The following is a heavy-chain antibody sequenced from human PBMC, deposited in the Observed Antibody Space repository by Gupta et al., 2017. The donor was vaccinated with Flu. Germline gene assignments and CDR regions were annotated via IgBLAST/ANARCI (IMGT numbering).Heavy chain of an antibody. CDR1: GYAFTSCS. J-gene: IGHJ4*02. V-gene: IGHV1-46*01. CDR2: INPSGGDT. Sequence: QVQLVQSGAEVREPGASVKVSCKTSGYAFTSCSVHWVRQAPGQGLEWMGYINPSGGDTTYARKVQDRVTMTSDISTSTAYMELSSLRAEDTAVYYCATLSIVVTNTNFGYWGQGTLVAVSS. D-gene: IGHD1-26*01. CDR3: ATLSIVVTNTNFGY.